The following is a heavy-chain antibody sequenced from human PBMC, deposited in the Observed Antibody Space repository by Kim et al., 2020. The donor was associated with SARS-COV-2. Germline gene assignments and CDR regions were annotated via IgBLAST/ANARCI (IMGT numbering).Heavy chain of an antibody. CDR3: ARQLRGGVRDFDY. V-gene: IGHV3-23*01. Sequence: GGSLRLSCAASGFTFSSYAMNWVRQAPGKGLEWVSVISADGGTTYHADSVKGRFTISRDNSKNTVYLQMNSLRAEDTAIFYCARQLRGGVRDFDYWGQGTLVTVSS. CDR1: GFTFSSYA. D-gene: IGHD2-8*02. J-gene: IGHJ4*02. CDR2: ISADGGTT.